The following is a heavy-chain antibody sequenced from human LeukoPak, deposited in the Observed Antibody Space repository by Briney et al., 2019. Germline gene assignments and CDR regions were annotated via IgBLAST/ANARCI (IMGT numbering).Heavy chain of an antibody. V-gene: IGHV3-23*01. CDR2: VSGSGGST. CDR3: AKAPRRTYYLQGVDP. CDR1: GFTFSSYA. J-gene: IGHJ5*02. D-gene: IGHD3-22*01. Sequence: PGGSLRLSCAASGFTFSSYAMSWVRQAPGKGLEWVSAVSGSGGSTYYADSVKGRFTISRDNSKNTLYLQMNSLRAEDTAVYYCAKAPRRTYYLQGVDPWGQGTLVTVSS.